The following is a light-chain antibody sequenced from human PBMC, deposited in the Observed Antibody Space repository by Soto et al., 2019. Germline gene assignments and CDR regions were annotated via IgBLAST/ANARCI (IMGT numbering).Light chain of an antibody. J-gene: IGLJ1*01. CDR2: DVS. CDR1: SSDVGGYNY. Sequence: QSALTQPRSVSGSPGQSVTISCTGTSSDVGGYNYVSWYQQHPGKAPKLMIYDVSKRPSGVPDRFSGSKSGNTASLTISGLQAADEADYYCCSYAGSYTYVVGTGTKLTVL. V-gene: IGLV2-11*01. CDR3: CSYAGSYTYV.